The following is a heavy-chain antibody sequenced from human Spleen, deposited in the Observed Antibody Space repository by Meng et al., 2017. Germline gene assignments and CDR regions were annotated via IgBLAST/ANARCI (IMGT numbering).Heavy chain of an antibody. Sequence: GSLRLSCAVYGGSFSGYYWSWIRQPSGKGLEWIGEINHSGSTNYNPSLKSRVTISVDTSKNQFSLKLSSVTAADTAVYYCARSLVIRYFDWLFPKGGVDAFDIWGQGTMVTVSS. CDR2: INHSGST. CDR3: ARSLVIRYFDWLFPKGGVDAFDI. D-gene: IGHD3-9*01. CDR1: GGSFSGYY. J-gene: IGHJ3*02. V-gene: IGHV4-34*01.